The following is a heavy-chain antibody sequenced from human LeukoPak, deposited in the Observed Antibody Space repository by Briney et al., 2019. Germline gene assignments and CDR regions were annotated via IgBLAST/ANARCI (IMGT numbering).Heavy chain of an antibody. CDR3: ARVGSYCSGGSCALGWFDP. J-gene: IGHJ5*02. V-gene: IGHV4-4*07. CDR1: GGSISSYY. Sequence: PSETLSLTCTVSGGSISSYYWSWIRQPAGKGLEWIGRIYTSGSTNYNPSLKSRVTMSVDTSKNQFSLKLSSVTAADTAVYYCARVGSYCSGGSCALGWFDPWGQGTWVAVS. CDR2: IYTSGST. D-gene: IGHD2-15*01.